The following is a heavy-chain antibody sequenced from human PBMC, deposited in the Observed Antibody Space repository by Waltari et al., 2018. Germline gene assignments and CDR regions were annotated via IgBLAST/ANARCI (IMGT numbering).Heavy chain of an antibody. J-gene: IGHJ3*02. CDR2: IYHSGST. CDR3: ARVAPEDFDAFDI. V-gene: IGHV4-30-2*01. CDR1: GGSISSGGYS. Sequence: QLQLQESGSGLVKPSQTLSLTCAVSGGSISSGGYSWSWIRQPPGKGLEWIGYIYHSGSTDYNPSLKSRVTISVDRSKNQFSLKLSSGTDADTAVYYCARVAPEDFDAFDIWGQGTMVTVSS.